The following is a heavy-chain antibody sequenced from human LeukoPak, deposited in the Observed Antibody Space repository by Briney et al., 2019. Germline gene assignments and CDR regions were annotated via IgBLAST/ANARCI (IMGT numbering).Heavy chain of an antibody. Sequence: ASVKVSCKASGYAFTSYNIHWVRQAPGQRPEWMGWINAGNGNTKYSQKFQGRVTITRDTSASIAHMEMSSLRSEDTAVYYCARAIGQLWFWSYFDYWGQGTLVTVSS. CDR1: GYAFTSYN. CDR2: INAGNGNT. CDR3: ARAIGQLWFWSYFDY. V-gene: IGHV1-3*01. J-gene: IGHJ4*02. D-gene: IGHD5-18*01.